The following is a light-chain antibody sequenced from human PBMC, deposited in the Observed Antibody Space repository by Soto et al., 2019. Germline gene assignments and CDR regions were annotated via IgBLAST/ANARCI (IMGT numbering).Light chain of an antibody. Sequence: EIVMTQSPATLSVSPGERATLSCRASQSVSSYLAWYQQTPGQAPRLLIYGASNRATGIPARFSGSGSGTEFTLTISSLQSEDFAVYYCQQYNNWPQTFGQGTKVDVK. CDR1: QSVSSY. CDR2: GAS. CDR3: QQYNNWPQT. J-gene: IGKJ1*01. V-gene: IGKV3-15*01.